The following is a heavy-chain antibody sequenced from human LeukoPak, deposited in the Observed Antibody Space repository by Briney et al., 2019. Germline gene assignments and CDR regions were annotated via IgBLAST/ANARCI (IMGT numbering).Heavy chain of an antibody. Sequence: ASVEVSCKASGYTFTSYDINWVRQATGQGLEWMGWMNPNSGNTGYAQKFQGRVTMTRNTSISTAYMELSSLRSEDTAVYYCARGLINRSGWYVHYRIFDYWGQGTLVTVSS. V-gene: IGHV1-8*01. CDR2: MNPNSGNT. CDR3: ARGLINRSGWYVHYRIFDY. J-gene: IGHJ4*02. D-gene: IGHD6-19*01. CDR1: GYTFTSYD.